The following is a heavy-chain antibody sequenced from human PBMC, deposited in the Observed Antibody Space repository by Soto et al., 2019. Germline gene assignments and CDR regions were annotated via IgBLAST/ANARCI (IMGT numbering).Heavy chain of an antibody. D-gene: IGHD3-22*01. V-gene: IGHV1-58*01. CDR2: IVVGSGNT. J-gene: IGHJ4*02. CDR3: AASRDDSSGYYYGYYFDY. CDR1: GFIFTSSA. Sequence: SVKVSCKASGFIFTSSAVQWVRQARGQRLEWIGWIVVGSGNTNYAQKFQERVTITRDMSTSTAYMELSSLRSEDTAVYYCAASRDDSSGYYYGYYFDYWGQGTLVTVSS.